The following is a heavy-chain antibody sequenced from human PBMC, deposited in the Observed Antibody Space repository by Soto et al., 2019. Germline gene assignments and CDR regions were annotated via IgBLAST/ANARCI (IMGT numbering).Heavy chain of an antibody. Sequence: EVQLVESGGGLVQPGGSLRLSCAASGFTVSGNYMSWVRHAPGKGLECVSVIYGGGNTYYADSVKGRFTISRDNSKSTLYLQMNSLRAEDTAVYYRARGPATNYVRVSNSFDPWGQGTLVTVSS. CDR1: GFTVSGNY. V-gene: IGHV3-66*01. J-gene: IGHJ5*02. CDR2: IYGGGNT. D-gene: IGHD4-4*01. CDR3: ARGPATNYVRVSNSFDP.